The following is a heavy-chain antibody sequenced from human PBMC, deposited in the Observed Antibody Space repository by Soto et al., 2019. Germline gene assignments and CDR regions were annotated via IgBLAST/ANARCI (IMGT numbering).Heavy chain of an antibody. J-gene: IGHJ4*02. CDR1: GFTFSSYA. D-gene: IGHD6-13*01. V-gene: IGHV3-23*01. CDR3: ARRGPGTYFDY. CDR2: ISGSGGST. Sequence: EVPLLESGGGLVQPGGSLRLSCAASGFTFSSYAMRWVRQAPGKGLEWVSAISGSGGSTYYADSVKGRFTISRDNSKPTLYLQMNSLRAEATAVYYCARRGPGTYFDYWGQGTLVTVSS.